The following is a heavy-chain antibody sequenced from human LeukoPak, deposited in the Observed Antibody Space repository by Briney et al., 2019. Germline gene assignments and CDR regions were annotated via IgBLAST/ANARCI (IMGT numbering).Heavy chain of an antibody. CDR2: ISSSSYT. D-gene: IGHD2-21*02. CDR1: GFTFSDYY. CDR3: ARDERFCGGDCYSDY. V-gene: IGHV3-11*05. Sequence: GGSLRLSCAASGFTFSDYYMSWIRQAPGKGLEWLSYISSSSYTNYADSVKGRFTISRDNAKNSLYLQMNSLRAEDTAVYYCARDERFCGGDCYSDYWGQGTLVTVSS. J-gene: IGHJ4*02.